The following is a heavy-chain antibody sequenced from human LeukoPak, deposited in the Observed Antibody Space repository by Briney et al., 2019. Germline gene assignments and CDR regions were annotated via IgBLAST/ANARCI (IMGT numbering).Heavy chain of an antibody. Sequence: PGGSLRLSCAASGFTFDDYGMSWVRQAPGKGLEWVSGIYWNGGSTGYADSVKGRFTISRDNAKNSLYLQMNSLRAEDTALYYCAKVDSYGSLGYFDYWGQGTLVTVSS. CDR3: AKVDSYGSLGYFDY. V-gene: IGHV3-20*04. CDR1: GFTFDDYG. J-gene: IGHJ4*02. CDR2: IYWNGGST. D-gene: IGHD5-18*01.